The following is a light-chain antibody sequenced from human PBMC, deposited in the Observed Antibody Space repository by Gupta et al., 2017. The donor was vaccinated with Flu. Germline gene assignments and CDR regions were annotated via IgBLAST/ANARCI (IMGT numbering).Light chain of an antibody. J-gene: IGKJ2*02. V-gene: IGKV4-1*01. CDR3: LQDSIAPST. CDR2: RVS. Sequence: DIVMTQSPDSPAVSLGERATINFTSSQPILYSTMNKTYLAWYQQKPGQPPKLLIYRVSTRESGVPDRFSGRGSGTDFSLTISRLQAEDVAVYYCLQDSIAPSTLGQGTRVDIK. CDR1: QPILYSTMNKTY.